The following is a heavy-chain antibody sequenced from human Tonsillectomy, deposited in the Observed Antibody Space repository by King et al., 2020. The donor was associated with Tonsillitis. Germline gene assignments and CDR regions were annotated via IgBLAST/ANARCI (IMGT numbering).Heavy chain of an antibody. Sequence: HLQLQESGPGVVKPSETLSLTCTVSGGSLSSIDHFWAWIRQPPGKGLEWIGDMVYSGTSFFNPSLKSRITIAGGASENRFSLKLTSVTAADTAVYFCARYVSGSFDYWGQGALVTVSS. CDR2: MVYSGTS. D-gene: IGHD1-26*01. V-gene: IGHV4-39*01. J-gene: IGHJ4*02. CDR1: GGSLSSIDHF. CDR3: ARYVSGSFDY.